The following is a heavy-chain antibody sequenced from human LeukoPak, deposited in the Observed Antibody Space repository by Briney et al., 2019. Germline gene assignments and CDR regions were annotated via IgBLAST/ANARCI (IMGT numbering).Heavy chain of an antibody. J-gene: IGHJ4*02. Sequence: GGSLCLSCAASGLTASSDYMTWLRQAPGKGLEWVSVIYSGGNTYYADSVKGRFTISRDNSKNTLYLQMNSLRAEDTAVYYCGRVGGSSYDYWGQGTLVTVSS. V-gene: IGHV3-53*01. CDR3: GRVGGSSYDY. D-gene: IGHD1-26*01. CDR1: GLTASSDY. CDR2: IYSGGNT.